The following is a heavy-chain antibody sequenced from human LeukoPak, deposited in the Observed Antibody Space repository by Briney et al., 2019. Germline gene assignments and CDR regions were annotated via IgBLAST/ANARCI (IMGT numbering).Heavy chain of an antibody. D-gene: IGHD6-13*01. J-gene: IGHJ6*04. Sequence: GGVLRLSCAASGFTFSSYAMSWVRQAPGKGLEWVSAISGSGGSTYYADSVKGRFTISRDNSKNTLYLQMNSLRAEDTAVYYCAKVPLPTKYSSSSSFMDVWGKGTTVTVSS. V-gene: IGHV3-23*01. CDR1: GFTFSSYA. CDR2: ISGSGGST. CDR3: AKVPLPTKYSSSSSFMDV.